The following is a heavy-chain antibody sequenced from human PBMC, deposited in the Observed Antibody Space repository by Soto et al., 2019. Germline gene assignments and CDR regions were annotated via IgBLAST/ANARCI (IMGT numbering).Heavy chain of an antibody. CDR2: ISYDGSNK. V-gene: IGHV3-30-3*01. CDR1: GFTCRSYP. J-gene: IGHJ6*01. CDR3: AKGGPGGSESAPRPVYSGMDV. D-gene: IGHD3-10*01. Sequence: QVHLVESGGGVVQPGGSLRLSCAASGFTCRSYPMHWVCQAPGKGLEWVAEISYDGSNKYYADSVRGRFTISRDNYKKTLALQNIRLRAEDTAVYYCAKGGPGGSESAPRPVYSGMDVWGHETTVTVSS.